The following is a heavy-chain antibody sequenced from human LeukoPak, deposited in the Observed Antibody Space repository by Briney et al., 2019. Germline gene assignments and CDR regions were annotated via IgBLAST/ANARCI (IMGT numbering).Heavy chain of an antibody. CDR3: ARGGYYGSGNDFRFDP. D-gene: IGHD3-10*01. CDR2: IYYSGST. J-gene: IGHJ5*02. CDR1: GYSISSSNW. Sequence: SETLSLTCAVSGYSISSSNWWGWIRPPPGKGLEWIGYIYYSGSTNYNPSLKSRVTMSVDTSKNQFSLKLSSVTALDTAVYYCARGGYYGSGNDFRFDPWGQGTLVTVSS. V-gene: IGHV4-28*06.